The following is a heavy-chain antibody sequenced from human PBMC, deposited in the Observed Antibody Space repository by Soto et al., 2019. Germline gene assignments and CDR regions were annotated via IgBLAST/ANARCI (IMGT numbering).Heavy chain of an antibody. D-gene: IGHD2-2*01. Sequence: QVQLVQSGAEVKKPGSSVKVSCKASGGTFSSYAISWVRQAPGQGLEWMGGIIPIFGTANYAQKFQGRVTITAYESTSTAYMKMSRLRTENTAVYYCARHVPAAGYYYGMDVWGQGTTVTVSS. J-gene: IGHJ6*02. CDR3: ARHVPAAGYYYGMDV. V-gene: IGHV1-69*12. CDR1: GGTFSSYA. CDR2: IIPIFGTA.